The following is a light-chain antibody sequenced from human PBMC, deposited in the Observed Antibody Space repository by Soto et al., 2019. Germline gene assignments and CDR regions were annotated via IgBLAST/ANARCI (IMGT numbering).Light chain of an antibody. V-gene: IGKV1-39*01. J-gene: IGKJ1*01. CDR1: QTITSD. CDR3: QQTYSTPGWT. CDR2: AAS. Sequence: DIQMTQSPSSLSASVGYRVTITCLASQTITSDLNWYQQRPGKAPKLLIYAASNLQSGVPSRFSGSGSGTDFTFIISSLQPEDSANYYCQQTYSTPGWTFGQGTKVDIK.